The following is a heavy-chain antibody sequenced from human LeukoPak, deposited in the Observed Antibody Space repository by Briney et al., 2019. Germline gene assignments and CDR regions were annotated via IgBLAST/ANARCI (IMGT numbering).Heavy chain of an antibody. CDR2: IYYSGST. Sequence: PSETLSLTCTVSGGSISSYYWSWIRQPPGKGLEWIGYIYYSGSTNYNPSLKSRVTISVDTSKNQFSLKLSSVTAAGTAVYYCARVAGSGSYYYYYYYMDVWGKGTTVTISS. CDR1: GGSISSYY. V-gene: IGHV4-59*01. CDR3: ARVAGSGSYYYYYYYMDV. J-gene: IGHJ6*03. D-gene: IGHD1-26*01.